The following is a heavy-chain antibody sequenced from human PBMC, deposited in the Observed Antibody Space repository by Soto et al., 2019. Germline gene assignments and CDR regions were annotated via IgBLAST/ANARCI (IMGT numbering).Heavy chain of an antibody. V-gene: IGHV1-18*01. CDR3: AREGYCSSGRCALYSHDYFGMEV. D-gene: IGHD2-15*01. Sequence: ASVKVSCKASGYTFTRYGISWVRQARRQGLEWMGWISAYNGNTNYGQKFQGRVTMTTDTSPSTAYMELRSLTSDDTAMYYCAREGYCSSGRCALYSHDYFGMEVWGQGTPVTLSS. CDR1: GYTFTRYG. J-gene: IGHJ6*02. CDR2: ISAYNGNT.